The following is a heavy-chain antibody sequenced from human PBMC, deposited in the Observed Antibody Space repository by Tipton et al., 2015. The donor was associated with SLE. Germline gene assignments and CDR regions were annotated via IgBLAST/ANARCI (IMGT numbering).Heavy chain of an antibody. CDR2: IHGGRST. CDR3: AKVGATILPGNFDY. J-gene: IGHJ4*02. Sequence: SLRLSCAASGFTFSSYAMNWVRQAPGKGLEWVSVIHGGRSTYYADSVKGRFTISRDNSKNTLYLQMNSLRSEDTAVYYCAKVGATILPGNFDYWGQGTLVTVSS. V-gene: IGHV3-23*03. D-gene: IGHD1-26*01. CDR1: GFTFSSYA.